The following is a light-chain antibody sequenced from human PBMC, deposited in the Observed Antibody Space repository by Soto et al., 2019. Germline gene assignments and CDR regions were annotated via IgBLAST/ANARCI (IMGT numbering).Light chain of an antibody. CDR1: SSNIGADYD. J-gene: IGLJ1*01. Sequence: QSVLTQPPSVSGAPGQRVTISCTGSSSNIGADYDVHWYQQLPGTAPKLLIHGNSNRPSGVPDRFSGSKSGTSASLAITGLQAEDEADYYCQTYDSRVSGYVFGTGTKVTVL. CDR2: GNS. CDR3: QTYDSRVSGYV. V-gene: IGLV1-40*01.